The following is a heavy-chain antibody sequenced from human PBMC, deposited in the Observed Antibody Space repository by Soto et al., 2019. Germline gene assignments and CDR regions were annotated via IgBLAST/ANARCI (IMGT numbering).Heavy chain of an antibody. Sequence: EVQLLESGGGLVQPGGSLRLSCAASGFTFSTYAMSWVRQAPGKGLEWVSTIDNSGGITYYADSVKGRFTISRDNSKKTLYLQMTSLRAEDTAVYYCAKGGYNYGFLFDCWGQGTLVTVSS. CDR2: IDNSGGIT. J-gene: IGHJ4*02. V-gene: IGHV3-23*05. D-gene: IGHD5-18*01. CDR1: GFTFSTYA. CDR3: AKGGYNYGFLFDC.